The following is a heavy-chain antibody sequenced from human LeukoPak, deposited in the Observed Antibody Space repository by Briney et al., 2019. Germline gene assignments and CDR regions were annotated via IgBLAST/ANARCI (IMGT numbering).Heavy chain of an antibody. D-gene: IGHD4-17*01. J-gene: IGHJ4*02. V-gene: IGHV4-59*01. Sequence: SETLSLTCTVSGGSISSYYWSWIRQPPGKGLEWIGYIYCSGSTNYNPSLKSRVTISVDTSKNQFSLKLSSVTAADTAVYYCARGPLRWFYFDYWGQGTLVTVSS. CDR2: IYCSGST. CDR3: ARGPLRWFYFDY. CDR1: GGSISSYY.